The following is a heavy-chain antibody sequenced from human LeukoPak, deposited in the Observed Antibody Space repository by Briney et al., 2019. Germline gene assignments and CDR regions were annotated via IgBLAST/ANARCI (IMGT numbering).Heavy chain of an antibody. CDR1: GGSISSGGYS. CDR2: IYHSGST. J-gene: IGHJ4*02. V-gene: IGHV4-30-2*01. Sequence: SQTLSLTCAVSGGSISSGGYSWSWIRQPPGKGLEWIGYIYHSGSTYYNPSLKSRVTISVDRSKNQFSLKLSSVTAADTAVYYCAREVPRYSSGWYGVDYWGQGTLVTVSS. D-gene: IGHD6-19*01. CDR3: AREVPRYSSGWYGVDY.